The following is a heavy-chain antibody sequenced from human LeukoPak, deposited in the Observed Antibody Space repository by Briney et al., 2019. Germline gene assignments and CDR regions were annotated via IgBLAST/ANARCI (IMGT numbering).Heavy chain of an antibody. Sequence: SETLSLTCTVSGGSISSYSWSWIRQPPGKGLEWIGYIYSSGSTYYNPSLKSRVTISVDTSKNQFSLKLSSVTAADTAVYYCARGYSGTTRGYFDYWGQGTLVTVSS. CDR2: IYSSGST. D-gene: IGHD5-12*01. CDR1: GGSISSYS. CDR3: ARGYSGTTRGYFDY. V-gene: IGHV4-59*12. J-gene: IGHJ4*02.